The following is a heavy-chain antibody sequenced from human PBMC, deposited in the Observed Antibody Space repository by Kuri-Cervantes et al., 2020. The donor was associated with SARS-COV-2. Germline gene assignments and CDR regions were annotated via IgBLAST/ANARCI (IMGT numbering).Heavy chain of an antibody. CDR1: GFTDDNYD. D-gene: IGHD6-13*01. CDR3: ARGDYSSSWYSGYYYYMDV. V-gene: IGHV3-21*01. J-gene: IGHJ6*03. CDR2: ISSSSSYI. Sequence: GESLKISCSGSGFTDDNYDMSWVRQAPGKGLEWVSSISSSSSYIYYADSVKGRFTISRDNAKNSLYLQMNSLRAEDTAVYYCARGDYSSSWYSGYYYYMDVWGKGTTVTVSS.